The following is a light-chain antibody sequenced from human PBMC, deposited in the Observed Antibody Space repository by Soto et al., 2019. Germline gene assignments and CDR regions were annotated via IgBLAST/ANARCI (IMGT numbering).Light chain of an antibody. CDR3: QQYESFFPLT. Sequence: DIQMTQSPSTLSASVGDRVTITCRANQNINSWLAWYQQKPGKAPKLLIYKASNLESGVPSRFSGSGSGTDFTLTISSLQPDDFATYHCQQYESFFPLTFGGGTKVEIK. CDR2: KAS. J-gene: IGKJ4*01. CDR1: QNINSW. V-gene: IGKV1-5*03.